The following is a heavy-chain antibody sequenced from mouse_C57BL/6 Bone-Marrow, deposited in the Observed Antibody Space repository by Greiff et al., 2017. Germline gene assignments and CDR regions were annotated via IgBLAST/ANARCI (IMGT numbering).Heavy chain of an antibody. CDR2: ISPGDGVT. J-gene: IGHJ2*01. Sequence: QVQLKQSGAELVKPGASVKISCKASGYAFSSYWMNWVKQRPGQGLEWIGKISPGDGVTNYNGKFKGKATLTADKSSSTAYMQLSSLTSEYSAVYFCARDYYDSNYWGQGTTLTVSS. V-gene: IGHV1-80*01. CDR1: GYAFSSYW. D-gene: IGHD1-1*01. CDR3: ARDYYDSNY.